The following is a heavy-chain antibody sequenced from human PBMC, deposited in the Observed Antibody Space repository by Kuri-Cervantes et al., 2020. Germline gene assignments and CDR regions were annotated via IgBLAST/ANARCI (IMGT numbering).Heavy chain of an antibody. V-gene: IGHV4-38-2*02. CDR3: ARARGDYYFDY. Sequence: GSLRLSCTVSGYPINNIYYWDWIRQSPEKGLEWIGSISHSGSPYYNPSLKSRVTISVDTSKNQFSLKLSSVTAADTTVYYCARARGDYYFDYWGQATLVTVSS. CDR1: GYPINNIYY. J-gene: IGHJ4*02. D-gene: IGHD2-21*02. CDR2: ISHSGSP.